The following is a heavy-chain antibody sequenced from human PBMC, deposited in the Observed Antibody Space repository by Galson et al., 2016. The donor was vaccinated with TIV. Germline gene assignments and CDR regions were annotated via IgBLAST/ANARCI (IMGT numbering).Heavy chain of an antibody. V-gene: IGHV1-46*03. CDR3: ASPHSGSYDFDY. D-gene: IGHD3-16*01. CDR2: IDPSNGGT. Sequence: SVKVSCKASGYTFTRYYIHWVRQAAGQGLEWMGIIDPSNGGTTYAQKFQGRLTLTRDTSTSTVYFELSSLTSEDTALYYCASPHSGSYDFDYWVQGTLVTVSS. J-gene: IGHJ4*02. CDR1: GYTFTRYY.